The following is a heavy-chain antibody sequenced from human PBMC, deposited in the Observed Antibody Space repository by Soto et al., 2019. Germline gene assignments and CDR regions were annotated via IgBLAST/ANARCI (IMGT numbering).Heavy chain of an antibody. CDR1: GFTFTSSA. V-gene: IGHV1-58*01. CDR2: IVVGSGNT. D-gene: IGHD2-15*01. CDR3: AASKLHCTGGRCYLAGMAV. J-gene: IGHJ6*02. Sequence: SVKVSCKASGFTFTSSAVQWVRQARGQRLEWIGWIVVGSGNTNYAQKFQERVTITRDMSTSTAYMELSSLRSEDTAVYYCAASKLHCTGGRCYLAGMAVWGQGTTVTVSS.